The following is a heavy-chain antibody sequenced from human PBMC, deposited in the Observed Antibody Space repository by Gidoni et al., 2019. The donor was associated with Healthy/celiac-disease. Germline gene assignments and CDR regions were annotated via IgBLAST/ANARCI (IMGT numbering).Heavy chain of an antibody. Sequence: EVQLVESGGGLVQPGGSLRLSCAASGFTFSSYWMSWVRQAPGKGLEWVANIKQDVREKYYVDSVKGRFTISRDNAKNSLYLQMNSLRAEDTAVYYCAREIAARHLRKSVHYYYYYYMDVWGKGTTVTVSS. J-gene: IGHJ6*03. CDR2: IKQDVREK. CDR3: AREIAARHLRKSVHYYYYYYMDV. V-gene: IGHV3-7*03. CDR1: GFTFSSYW. D-gene: IGHD6-6*01.